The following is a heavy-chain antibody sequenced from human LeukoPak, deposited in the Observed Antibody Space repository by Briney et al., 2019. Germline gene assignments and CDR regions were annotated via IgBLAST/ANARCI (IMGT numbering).Heavy chain of an antibody. D-gene: IGHD2-2*01. CDR2: ISYDGSNK. V-gene: IGHV3-30*18. CDR3: AKVKTSSFYYFDN. CDR1: GFTFSDYG. J-gene: IGHJ4*02. Sequence: GGSLRLSCAASGFTFSDYGMHWVRQAPGKGREWVAVISYDGSNKYYADSVKGRFTLSRDNSKNTLYLQMNRLRTEDTAVYYCAKVKTSSFYYFDNWGQGTLVTVSS.